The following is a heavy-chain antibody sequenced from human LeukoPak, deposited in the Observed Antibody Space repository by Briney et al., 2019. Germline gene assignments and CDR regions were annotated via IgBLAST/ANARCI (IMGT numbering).Heavy chain of an antibody. D-gene: IGHD1-14*01. V-gene: IGHV4-38-2*02. CDR1: GYSISSGYY. CDR3: ARDGREDYYYYMDV. CDR2: IYHSGST. J-gene: IGHJ6*03. Sequence: SETLSLTCTVSGYSISSGYYWGWIRQPPGKGLEWIGSIYHSGSTHYSPSLKGRVTISVDKSKNSFSLKLTSVTAADTAVYYGARDGREDYYYYMDVWGKGTTVTVSS.